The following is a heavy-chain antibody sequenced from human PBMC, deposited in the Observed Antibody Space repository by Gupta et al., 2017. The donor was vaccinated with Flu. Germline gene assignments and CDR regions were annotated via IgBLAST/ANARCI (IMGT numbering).Heavy chain of an antibody. CDR2: ISGFSGKT. Sequence: QILLVQSGAEMKKPGASLKVSCKASGYSFTSHGISWVRQAPGQGLEWMGWISGFSGKTDYAPNRKGRLTLTMDTSTSTAYLELRNLRSDDTAAYYCARDLNWGTFDYWGQGTQVTVSS. D-gene: IGHD7-27*01. J-gene: IGHJ4*02. CDR1: GYSFTSHG. CDR3: ARDLNWGTFDY. V-gene: IGHV1-18*01.